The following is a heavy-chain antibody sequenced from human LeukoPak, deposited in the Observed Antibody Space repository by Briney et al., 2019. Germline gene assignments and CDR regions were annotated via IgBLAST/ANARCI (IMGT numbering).Heavy chain of an antibody. CDR1: GYTFTGYY. Sequence: ASVKVSCKASGYTFTGYYMHWVRQAPGQGLEWMGWINPNSGGTTYAQNFQGRVTMTRDMSTSTLYMELSSLKSEDTAVYYCARGSSRSPRDAFDIWGQGTMVTVSS. CDR2: INPNSGGT. V-gene: IGHV1-2*02. CDR3: ARGSSRSPRDAFDI. J-gene: IGHJ3*02.